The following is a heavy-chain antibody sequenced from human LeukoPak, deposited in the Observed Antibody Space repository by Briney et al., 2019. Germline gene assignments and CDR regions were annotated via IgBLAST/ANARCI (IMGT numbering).Heavy chain of an antibody. Sequence: GGSLRLSCAASGFTFSSYSMNWVRQAPGKGLEWVSSISSSSSYIYYADSVKGRFTISRDNAKNSVYLQMNSLRAEDTAVYYCAKADGDKPFDYWGQGTLVTVSS. V-gene: IGHV3-21*01. CDR1: GFTFSSYS. D-gene: IGHD4-17*01. J-gene: IGHJ4*02. CDR3: AKADGDKPFDY. CDR2: ISSSSSYI.